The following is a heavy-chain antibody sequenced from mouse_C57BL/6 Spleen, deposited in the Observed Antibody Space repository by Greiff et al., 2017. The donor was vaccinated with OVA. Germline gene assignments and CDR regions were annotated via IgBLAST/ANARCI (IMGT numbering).Heavy chain of an antibody. V-gene: IGHV5-16*01. Sequence: EVQRVESEGGLVQPGSSMKLSCTASGFTFSDYYMAWVRQVPEKGLEWVANINYDGSSTYYLDSLKSRFIISRDNAKNILYLQMSSLKSEDTAKYYGARERDGYYEDYAMDYWGQGTSVTVSS. J-gene: IGHJ4*01. CDR3: ARERDGYYEDYAMDY. CDR2: INYDGSST. D-gene: IGHD2-3*01. CDR1: GFTFSDYY.